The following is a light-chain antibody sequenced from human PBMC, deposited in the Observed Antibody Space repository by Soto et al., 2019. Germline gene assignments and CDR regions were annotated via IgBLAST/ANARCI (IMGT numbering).Light chain of an antibody. CDR3: ASWDDSMTGHWV. Sequence: QSVLTQAPSASGTPGQRVTISCSGSNSNIGGNSVSWYHHLPGTAPKLLIFNNSQRPSGVADRFSGSKSGTSASLAISGLQSEDEADYDCASWDDSMTGHWVFGGGTKLTVL. CDR1: NSNIGGNS. CDR2: NNS. J-gene: IGLJ3*02. V-gene: IGLV1-44*01.